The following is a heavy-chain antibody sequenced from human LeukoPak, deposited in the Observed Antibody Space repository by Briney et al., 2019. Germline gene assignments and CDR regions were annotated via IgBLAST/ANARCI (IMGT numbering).Heavy chain of an antibody. D-gene: IGHD3-3*01. V-gene: IGHV1-3*03. CDR3: ARDRKIFGVPEPIDY. Sequence: APVKVSCKASGYTFTSYAMHWVRQAPGQRLEWMGWINTGNGNTKYSQESQGRVTITRDTSASTAYMELSSLRSDDMAVYYCARDRKIFGVPEPIDYWGQGTLVTVSS. CDR2: INTGNGNT. J-gene: IGHJ4*02. CDR1: GYTFTSYA.